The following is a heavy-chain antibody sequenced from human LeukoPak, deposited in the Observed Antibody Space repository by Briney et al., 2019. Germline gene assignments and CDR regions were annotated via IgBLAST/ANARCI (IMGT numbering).Heavy chain of an antibody. CDR2: TYYRSKWYN. D-gene: IGHD3-10*01. CDR3: ARDRVVRETNNWFDP. V-gene: IGHV6-1*01. CDR1: GDSVSSNSAA. J-gene: IGHJ5*02. Sequence: SQTFSLTRAISGDSVSSNSAAWNWIRQSPSRGLEWLGRTYYRSKWYNDYAVSVKSRITINPDTSKNQFSLQLNSVTPEDTAVYYCARDRVVRETNNWFDPWGQGTLVTVST.